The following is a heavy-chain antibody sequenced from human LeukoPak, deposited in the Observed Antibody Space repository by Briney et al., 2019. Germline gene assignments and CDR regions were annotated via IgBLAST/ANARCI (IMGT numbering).Heavy chain of an antibody. Sequence: GGSLRLSCAASGFTFSSYGMLWVRQAPGKGLEWVAFIRYDGRNKYYADSVKGRFTISRDNSKNTMYLQVNSLRAEDTAVYYCATDSYVSGSYYRLFYWGQGTLVTVSS. CDR2: IRYDGRNK. CDR3: ATDSYVSGSYYRLFY. V-gene: IGHV3-30*02. J-gene: IGHJ4*02. D-gene: IGHD3-10*01. CDR1: GFTFSSYG.